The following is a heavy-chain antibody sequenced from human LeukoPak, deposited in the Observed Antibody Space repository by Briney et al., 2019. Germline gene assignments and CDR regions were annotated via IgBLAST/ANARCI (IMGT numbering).Heavy chain of an antibody. Sequence: ASVKVSCKASGYTFTGYYMHWVRQAPGQGLEWMGWINPNSGGTNYAQKFQGRVTMTRDTSISTAYMELSRLRSDDTAVYYCARDLFIRAYCGGDCSGYWGQGTLVTVSS. J-gene: IGHJ4*02. D-gene: IGHD2-21*01. CDR3: ARDLFIRAYCGGDCSGY. CDR1: GYTFTGYY. V-gene: IGHV1-2*02. CDR2: INPNSGGT.